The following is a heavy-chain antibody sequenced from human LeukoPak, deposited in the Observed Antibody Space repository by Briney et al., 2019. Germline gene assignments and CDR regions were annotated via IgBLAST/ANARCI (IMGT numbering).Heavy chain of an antibody. D-gene: IGHD6-6*01. V-gene: IGHV1-69*13. CDR3: ARGCSSSSGEHYFDY. J-gene: IGHJ4*02. CDR2: ISPIFGTV. CDR1: GGTFSRYA. Sequence: SVKVSCKASGGTFSRYAISWVRQAPGQGLEWMGGISPIFGTVNYAQKFQGRVTITADESTSTAYMEVSSLRSEDTAVYYCARGCSSSSGEHYFDYWGQGTLVTVSS.